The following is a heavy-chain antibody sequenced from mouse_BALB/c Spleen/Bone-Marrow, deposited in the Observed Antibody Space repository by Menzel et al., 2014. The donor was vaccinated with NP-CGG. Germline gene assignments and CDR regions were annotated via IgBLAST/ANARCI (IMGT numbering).Heavy chain of an antibody. CDR2: IDPANGNT. CDR3: ARYSRTTANPY. D-gene: IGHD1-2*01. CDR1: GFNIKDTY. J-gene: IGHJ3*01. Sequence: EVMLVESGAELVKPGASVKLSCTASGFNIKDTYMHWVKQRPEQGLEWIGRIDPANGNTKYDPKFQGKATITADTSSNTAYLQLSSLTSEDTAVYYCARYSRTTANPYWGQGTLVTVSA. V-gene: IGHV14-3*02.